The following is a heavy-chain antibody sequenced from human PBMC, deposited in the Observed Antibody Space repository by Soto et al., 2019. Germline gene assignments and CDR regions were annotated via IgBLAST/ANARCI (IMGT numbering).Heavy chain of an antibody. CDR3: TRGLGSLDPFDA. Sequence: GGSLRLSCAASGFIFNNYFMTWVRQAPGKGLEWVSGVKGNGGSTHYADSVKGRFTISRDDSKNALYLQMNSLRADDTAVYHCTRGLGSLDPFDAWGPGTRVTVS. CDR2: VKGNGGST. J-gene: IGHJ3*01. D-gene: IGHD3-16*01. V-gene: IGHV3-23*01. CDR1: GFIFNNYF.